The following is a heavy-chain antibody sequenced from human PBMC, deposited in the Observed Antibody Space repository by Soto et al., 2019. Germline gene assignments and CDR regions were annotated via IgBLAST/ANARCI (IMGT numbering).Heavy chain of an antibody. CDR1: GFSLTSSGVA. CDR2: IYWNDEK. CDR3: AHKGSLNISYAFDG. J-gene: IGHJ3*01. V-gene: IGHV2-5*01. Sequence: QITLKESGPTLVKPTQTLTLTCAVSGFSLTSSGVAVGWIRQPPGKALEWLAFIYWNDEKRYNASMKTSITVTRDTATSQVVLTMTNMDPDDTVTYYCAHKGSLNISYAFDGCGRGTMVIVSS. D-gene: IGHD3-3*02.